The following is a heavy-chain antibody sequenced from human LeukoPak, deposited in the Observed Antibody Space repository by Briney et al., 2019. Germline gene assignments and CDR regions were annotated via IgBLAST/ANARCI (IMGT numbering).Heavy chain of an antibody. CDR3: ARTTLGVADGMDV. Sequence: GESLEISCKGSGYSFTSYWIGWVRQMPGKGPEWMGIIYPGDSDTRYSPSFQGQVTISADKSISTAYLQWSSLKASDTAMYYCARTTLGVADGMDVWGQGTTVTVSS. V-gene: IGHV5-51*01. J-gene: IGHJ6*02. CDR2: IYPGDSDT. D-gene: IGHD2-15*01. CDR1: GYSFTSYW.